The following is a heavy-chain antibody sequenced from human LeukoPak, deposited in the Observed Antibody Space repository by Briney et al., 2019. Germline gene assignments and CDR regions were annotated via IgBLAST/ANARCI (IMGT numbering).Heavy chain of an antibody. CDR1: GYTFISYY. CDR2: INPSGGST. Sequence: ASVTVSCKASGYTFISYYMHWVRQAPGQGLEWMGIINPSGGSTSYAQKFQDRVTMTRDTSTSTVYMELSSLKSEDTAVYYCAREDVVLVDAVRYYYYGMDVWGQGTTVTVSS. J-gene: IGHJ6*02. CDR3: AREDVVLVDAVRYYYYGMDV. D-gene: IGHD2-8*01. V-gene: IGHV1-46*01.